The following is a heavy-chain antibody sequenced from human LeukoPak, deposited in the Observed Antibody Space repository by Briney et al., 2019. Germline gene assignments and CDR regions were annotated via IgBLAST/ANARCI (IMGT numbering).Heavy chain of an antibody. CDR3: AREGRGYSYGRAYFDN. V-gene: IGHV3-48*01. CDR2: ISSSSSTI. CDR1: GFTFSSYS. J-gene: IGHJ4*02. D-gene: IGHD5-18*01. Sequence: HPGGFLRLSCAASGFTFSSYSMNWVRQAPGKGLEWVSYISSSSSTIYYADSVKGRFTISRDNAKNTLFLQMNSLGAEDTAVYYCAREGRGYSYGRAYFDNWGQGTLVSVSS.